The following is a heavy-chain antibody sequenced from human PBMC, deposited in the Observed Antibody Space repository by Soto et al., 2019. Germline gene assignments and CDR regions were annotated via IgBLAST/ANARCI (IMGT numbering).Heavy chain of an antibody. CDR3: VRTWDGFDI. CDR2: INGDGSYT. J-gene: IGHJ3*02. Sequence: EVQLVESGGGLVQPGGSLRLSCAASGFTFSTYWMHWVRQAPEKGLLWVSHINGDGSYTDFADSVKGRFTISRDNAKNTVYLQMQSLRVEDTAVSFCVRTWDGFDIWGPGKMVTVPS. CDR1: GFTFSTYW. V-gene: IGHV3-74*01.